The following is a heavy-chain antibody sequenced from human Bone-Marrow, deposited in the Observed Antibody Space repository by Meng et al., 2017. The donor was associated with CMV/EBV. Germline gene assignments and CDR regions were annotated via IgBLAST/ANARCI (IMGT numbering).Heavy chain of an antibody. D-gene: IGHD3-22*01. CDR3: ARDVYYYDSSGYYPRYYFDY. CDR1: GGTFSSYA. CDR2: IIPILGIA. V-gene: IGHV1-69*10. Sequence: SVKVSCKASGGTFSSYAISWVRQAPGQGLEWMGGIIPILGIANYAQKFQGRVTITADKSTSTAYMELSSLRSEDTAVYYCARDVYYYDSSGYYPRYYFDYWGQGTRVTGSS. J-gene: IGHJ4*02.